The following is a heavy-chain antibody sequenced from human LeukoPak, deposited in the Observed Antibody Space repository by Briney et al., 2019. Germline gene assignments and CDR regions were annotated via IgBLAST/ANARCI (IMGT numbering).Heavy chain of an antibody. CDR2: IRHEGSNK. J-gene: IGHJ4*02. CDR1: GFAFSSYG. Sequence: QTGGSLRLSCAASGFAFSSYGMHWVRQAPGKGLEWVAFIRHEGSNKYYADSVKGRFTISRDISKNTLYLQMSSLRAEDTAVYYCAKDSGRYYFDYWDQGTLVTVSS. V-gene: IGHV3-30*02. CDR3: AKDSGRYYFDY. D-gene: IGHD6-19*01.